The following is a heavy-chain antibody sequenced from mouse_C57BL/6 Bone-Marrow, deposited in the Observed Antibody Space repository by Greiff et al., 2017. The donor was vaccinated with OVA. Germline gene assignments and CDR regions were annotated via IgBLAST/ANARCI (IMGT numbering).Heavy chain of an antibody. CDR3: ARLLIPFYWYFDV. CDR2: IYIGNGYT. Sequence: EVQRVESGAELVRPGSSVKMSCKTSGYTFTSYGINWVKQRPGQGLEWIGYIYIGNGYTEYNEKFKGKATLTSDTSSSTAYMQLSSLTSEDSAIYFCARLLIPFYWYFDVWGTGTTVTVSS. V-gene: IGHV1-58*01. D-gene: IGHD2-12*01. CDR1: GYTFTSYG. J-gene: IGHJ1*03.